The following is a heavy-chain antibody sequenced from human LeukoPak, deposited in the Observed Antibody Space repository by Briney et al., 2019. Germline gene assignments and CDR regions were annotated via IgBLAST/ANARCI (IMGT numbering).Heavy chain of an antibody. CDR3: ARDESDGDYGVEGYFDY. Sequence: PGGSLRLSCAASGFTFSSYAMHWVRQAPGKGLERVAVISYDGSNKYYADSVKGRFTISRDNSKNTLYLQMNSLRAEDTAVYYCARDESDGDYGVEGYFDYWGQGTLVTVSS. D-gene: IGHD4-17*01. J-gene: IGHJ4*02. CDR1: GFTFSSYA. V-gene: IGHV3-30*04. CDR2: ISYDGSNK.